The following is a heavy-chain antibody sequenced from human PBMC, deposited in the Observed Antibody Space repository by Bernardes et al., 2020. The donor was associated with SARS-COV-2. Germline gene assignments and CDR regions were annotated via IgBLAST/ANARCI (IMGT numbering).Heavy chain of an antibody. CDR2: MNPSTGYT. V-gene: IGHV1-2*06. CDR3: ARERPDITGTPRD. Sequence: DAVQVSCKASGYTFTGFHMHWVRQAPGQGLEWMGRMNPSTGYTRYAQKFKDRVTMTRDTSISTVYMELNRLTSDDTAVYYCARERPDITGTPRDWGQGTLVTVSS. CDR1: GYTFTGFH. D-gene: IGHD1-7*01. J-gene: IGHJ4*02.